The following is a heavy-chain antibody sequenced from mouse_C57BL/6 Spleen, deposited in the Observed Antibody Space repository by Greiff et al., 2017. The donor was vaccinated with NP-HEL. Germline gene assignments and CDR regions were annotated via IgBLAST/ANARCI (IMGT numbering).Heavy chain of an antibody. J-gene: IGHJ3*01. CDR2: LSSGGDYI. Sequence: EVNVVESGEGLVKPGGSLKLSCAASGFTFSSYAMSWVRQTPEKRLEWVAYLSSGGDYIYYADTVKGRFTISRDNARNTLYLQMSSLKSEDTAMYYCTREVEGFAYWGQGTLVTVSA. D-gene: IGHD1-1*01. CDR1: GFTFSSYA. V-gene: IGHV5-9-1*02. CDR3: TREVEGFAY.